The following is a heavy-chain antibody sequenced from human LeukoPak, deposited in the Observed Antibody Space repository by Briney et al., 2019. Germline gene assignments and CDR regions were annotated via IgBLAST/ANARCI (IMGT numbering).Heavy chain of an antibody. D-gene: IGHD4-23*01. CDR3: ARRSATVVTRWFDP. Sequence: SETLSLTCTVSGRSISSGDSYWTWIRQPPGKGLEWIGSISYSGSTYHNPSLKSRVTISVDTSKNQFSLRLSSVTAADTAVYYCARRSATVVTRWFDPWGQGTLVTVSS. V-gene: IGHV4-39*01. CDR2: ISYSGST. CDR1: GRSISSGDSY. J-gene: IGHJ5*02.